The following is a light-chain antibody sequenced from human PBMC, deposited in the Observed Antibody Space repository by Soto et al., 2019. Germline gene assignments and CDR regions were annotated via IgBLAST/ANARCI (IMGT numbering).Light chain of an antibody. CDR3: QQYNNWPLGT. J-gene: IGKJ2*02. CDR1: QRVSSN. V-gene: IGKV3-15*01. Sequence: EIVMTQSPATLSVSPGERATLSCRASQRVSSNLAWYQQKPGQAPRLLIYGASTRATCIPARFSGSGSGTEFTLTISSRQSEDFPVYYCQQYNNWPLGTFGQGNKLEI. CDR2: GAS.